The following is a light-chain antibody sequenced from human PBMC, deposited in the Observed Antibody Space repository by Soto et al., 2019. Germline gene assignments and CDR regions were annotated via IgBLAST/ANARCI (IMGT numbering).Light chain of an antibody. Sequence: SYVMTQAPSVSVAPGKTATISCGGNNIGTKSVHWYQQKPGQAPVVVVYHSSERPSGIPERFSGSNSGNTATLTISRVEAGDEADYFCQVWDTRSNHVVFGGGTKVTVL. CDR3: QVWDTRSNHVV. V-gene: IGLV3-21*03. CDR1: NIGTKS. J-gene: IGLJ3*02. CDR2: HSS.